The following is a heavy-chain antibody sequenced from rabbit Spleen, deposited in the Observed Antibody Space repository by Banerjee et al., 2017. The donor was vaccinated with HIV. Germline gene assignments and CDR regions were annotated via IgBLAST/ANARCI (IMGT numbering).Heavy chain of an antibody. D-gene: IGHD1-1*01. CDR2: IYSGNDKT. CDR3: TRDSGSGPYIDGYFNL. V-gene: IGHV1S40*01. J-gene: IGHJ4*01. CDR1: GFSLSSSYD. Sequence: QSLEESGGDLVQPGTSLTLTCTVSGFSLSSSYDMCWVRQAPGKGLEWVGCIYSGNDKTYYASWAKGRFTISKPSSTTVTLRMTSLTVADTATFFCTRDSGSGPYIDGYFNLWGPGPGHRL.